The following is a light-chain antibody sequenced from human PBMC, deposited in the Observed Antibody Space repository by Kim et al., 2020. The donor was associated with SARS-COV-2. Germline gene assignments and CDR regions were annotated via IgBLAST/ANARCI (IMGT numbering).Light chain of an antibody. V-gene: IGKV3-20*01. CDR2: GAS. CDR3: QQYSSSPAT. CDR1: QSVRSNY. Sequence: SPGERATHSCRASQSVRSNYLAWSQQKPGQAPRLLIYGASSRATGIPDRFSGSGSGTDFTLTITRLEPEDFAVYYCQQYSSSPATFGQGTKVDIK. J-gene: IGKJ1*01.